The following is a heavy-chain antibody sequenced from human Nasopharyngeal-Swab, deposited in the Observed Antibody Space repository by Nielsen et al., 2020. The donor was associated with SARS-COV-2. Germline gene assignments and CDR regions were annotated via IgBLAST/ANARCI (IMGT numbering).Heavy chain of an antibody. CDR3: ARYLGYNWNYHYYYGMDV. J-gene: IGHJ6*02. D-gene: IGHD1-7*01. CDR2: INSGGST. V-gene: IGHV3-53*01. CDR1: GFTVSSNY. Sequence: GESLKISCAASGFTVSSNYMSWVRQAPGKGLEWVSVINSGGSTYYADSVKGRFTISRDNSKNTLYLQMNSLRAEDTAVYYCARYLGYNWNYHYYYGMDVWGQGTTVTVSS.